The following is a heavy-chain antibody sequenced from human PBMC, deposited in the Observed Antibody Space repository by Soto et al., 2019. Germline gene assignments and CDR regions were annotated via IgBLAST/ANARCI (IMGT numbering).Heavy chain of an antibody. V-gene: IGHV1-24*01. CDR3: ATGGDYCTNGVCYSNWFDP. CDR1: GYTLTELS. D-gene: IGHD2-8*01. CDR2: FDPEDGET. Sequence: ASVKVSCKVSGYTLTELSMHWVRQAPGKGLEWMGGFDPEDGETIYAQKFQGRVTMTEDTSTDTAYMELSSLRSEDTAVYYCATGGDYCTNGVCYSNWFDPWGQGTLVTVSS. J-gene: IGHJ5*02.